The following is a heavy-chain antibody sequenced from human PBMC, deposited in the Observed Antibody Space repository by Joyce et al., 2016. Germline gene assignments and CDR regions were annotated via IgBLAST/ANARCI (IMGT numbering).Heavy chain of an antibody. V-gene: IGHV1-24*01. J-gene: IGHJ4*02. Sequence: QVQLVQSGAEVKKPGASVKVPCQVSGYSLTDLSIHWVGQAPLKGLEWMGGFSLAARETIYAQKFQGRVTITEDTSSNAASLEVRSLSSDETAVYYCAAGNYAFDNWGQGTLVTVSS. CDR3: AAGNYAFDN. CDR1: GYSLTDLS. D-gene: IGHD1-7*01. CDR2: FSLAARET.